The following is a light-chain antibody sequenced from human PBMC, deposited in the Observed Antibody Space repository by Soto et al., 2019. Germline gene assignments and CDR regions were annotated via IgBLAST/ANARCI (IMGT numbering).Light chain of an antibody. J-gene: IGKJ4*01. Sequence: DIQMTQSPSSLSASVGDRVTITCRASQGITNALGWYQQKPGKAPKRLIFAATGLQSGVSSRFRCSGSGTEFTLTISSLQPEDGAPDYCQQYNCYPLTFGGGTKVEVK. CDR1: QGITNA. CDR2: AAT. V-gene: IGKV1-17*01. CDR3: QQYNCYPLT.